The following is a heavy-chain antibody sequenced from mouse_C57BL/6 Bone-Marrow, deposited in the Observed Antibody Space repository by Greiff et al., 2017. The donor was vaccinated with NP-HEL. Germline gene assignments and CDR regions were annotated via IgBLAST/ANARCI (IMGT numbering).Heavy chain of an antibody. J-gene: IGHJ3*01. Sequence: VHVKQSGPGLVQPSQSLSITCTVSGFSLTSYGVHWVRQSPGKGLEWLGVIWSGGSTDYNAAFISRLSISKDNSKSQVFFKMNSLQADDTAIYYCARKGYYGSSYGWFAYWGQGTLVTVSA. CDR2: IWSGGST. CDR1: GFSLTSYG. CDR3: ARKGYYGSSYGWFAY. V-gene: IGHV2-2*01. D-gene: IGHD1-1*01.